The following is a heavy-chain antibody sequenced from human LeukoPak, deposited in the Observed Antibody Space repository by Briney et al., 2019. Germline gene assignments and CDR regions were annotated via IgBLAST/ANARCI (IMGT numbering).Heavy chain of an antibody. Sequence: SETLSLTCTDPVGSISIYYWSWIRQPPGKGLEWIGYLYYSGSTNYKPSLKSRVTISVDTSKNQFSLKLSSVTAADTAVYYCARDSEEYYDFWSDYYPRSHYYYYMDVWGKGTTVTVSS. CDR2: LYYSGST. J-gene: IGHJ6*03. CDR3: ARDSEEYYDFWSDYYPRSHYYYYMDV. D-gene: IGHD3-3*01. V-gene: IGHV4-59*01. CDR1: VGSISIYY.